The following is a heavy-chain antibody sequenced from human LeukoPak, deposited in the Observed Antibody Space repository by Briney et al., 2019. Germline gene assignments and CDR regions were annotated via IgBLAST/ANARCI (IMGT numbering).Heavy chain of an antibody. CDR3: AKDKKAMPTTFDY. V-gene: IGHV3-23*01. D-gene: IGHD1/OR15-1a*01. Sequence: GGSLRLSCAASGFTFSSHAMSWVRQAPGKGLEWVSAITGSGGSTYYADSVKGRFTISRDSSKNTVYLQMNSLRGEDTAVYYCAKDKKAMPTTFDYWGQGTLVTVSS. CDR2: ITGSGGST. J-gene: IGHJ4*02. CDR1: GFTFSSHA.